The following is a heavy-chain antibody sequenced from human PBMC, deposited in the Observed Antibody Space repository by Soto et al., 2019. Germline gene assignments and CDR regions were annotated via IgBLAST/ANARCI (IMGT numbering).Heavy chain of an antibody. V-gene: IGHV1-2*02. Sequence: ASVKVSCKASGYTFTGYYMHWVRQAPGQGLEWMGWINPNSGGTNYAQKFQGRVTMTRDTSISTAYMELSRLRSDDTAVYYCARTRFLEWFLFDYWGQGTLVTVSS. CDR3: ARTRFLEWFLFDY. CDR1: GYTFTGYY. CDR2: INPNSGGT. D-gene: IGHD3-3*01. J-gene: IGHJ4*02.